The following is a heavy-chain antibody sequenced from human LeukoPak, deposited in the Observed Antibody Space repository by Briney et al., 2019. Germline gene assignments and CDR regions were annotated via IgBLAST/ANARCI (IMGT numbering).Heavy chain of an antibody. J-gene: IGHJ4*02. CDR1: GFTFSNAW. CDR2: VKTRADGETT. CDR3: TTDANSSGYYHDFDH. V-gene: IGHV3-15*01. Sequence: PGGSLRLSCAASGFTFSNAWMSWVRQAPGKGLEWVGSVKTRADGETTDYAAPVKGRFTISRDDSKNTLYLQMNSVKTEDTSVYYCTTDANSSGYYHDFDHWGQGTLVTVSS. D-gene: IGHD3-22*01.